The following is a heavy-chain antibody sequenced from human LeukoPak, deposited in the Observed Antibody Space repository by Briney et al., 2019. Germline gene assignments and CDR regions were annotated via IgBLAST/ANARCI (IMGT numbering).Heavy chain of an antibody. CDR1: GGTFSTFA. CDR2: IIPIFGTA. D-gene: IGHD1-26*01. V-gene: IGHV1-69*13. J-gene: IGHJ5*02. Sequence: SVKVSCKASGGTFSTFAISWVRQAPGQGLEWMGGIIPIFGTANYAQKFQGRVTITADESTSTAYMELSSLRSEDTAVYYCATIGIVGATRNWFDPWGQGTPVTVSS. CDR3: ATIGIVGATRNWFDP.